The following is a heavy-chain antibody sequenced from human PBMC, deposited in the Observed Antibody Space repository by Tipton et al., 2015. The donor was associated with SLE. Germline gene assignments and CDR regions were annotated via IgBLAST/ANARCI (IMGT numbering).Heavy chain of an antibody. J-gene: IGHJ4*02. CDR1: GFTFSSYA. D-gene: IGHD6-13*01. V-gene: IGHV3-23*03. CDR2: IYNDGSP. Sequence: SLRLSCAASGFTFSSYAMSWVRQAPGKGLEWVSIIYNDGSPYYADSVKGRFTISRDNSKNTLYLQMNSLRIEDTAVYYCLKDWRSSSWPYFDYWGLGTLVTVSS. CDR3: LKDWRSSSWPYFDY.